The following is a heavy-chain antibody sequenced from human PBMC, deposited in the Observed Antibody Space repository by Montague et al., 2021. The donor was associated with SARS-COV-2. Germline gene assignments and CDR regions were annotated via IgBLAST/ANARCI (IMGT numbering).Heavy chain of an antibody. J-gene: IGHJ4*02. CDR2: IWYDGSNK. CDR1: GFTFNSYG. CDR3: ARDPSCCSRFGEFGY. Sequence: SLRLSCAASGFTFNSYGMHWARQAPGKGLEWVAVIWYDGSNKYYADSVKGRFTISRDNSKNTLYLQMNSLRAEDTAVYYCARDPSCCSRFGEFGYWGQGTLVTVSS. V-gene: IGHV3-33*01. D-gene: IGHD3-10*01.